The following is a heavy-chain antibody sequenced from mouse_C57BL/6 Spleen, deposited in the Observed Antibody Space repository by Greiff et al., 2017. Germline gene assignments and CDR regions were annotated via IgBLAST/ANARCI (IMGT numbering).Heavy chain of an antibody. J-gene: IGHJ3*01. V-gene: IGHV1-26*01. CDR2: INPNNGGT. D-gene: IGHD4-1*01. CDR1: GYTFTDYY. Sequence: VQLQQSGPELVKPGASVKISCKASGYTFTDYYMNWVKQSHGKSLEWIGDINPNNGGTSYNQKFKGKATLTVDKSSSTAYMELRSLTSEDSAVYYCARTGTSAYWGQGTLVTVSA. CDR3: ARTGTSAY.